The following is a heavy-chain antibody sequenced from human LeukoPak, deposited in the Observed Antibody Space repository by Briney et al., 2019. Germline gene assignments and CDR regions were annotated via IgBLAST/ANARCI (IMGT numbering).Heavy chain of an antibody. D-gene: IGHD3-3*01. CDR3: ARERRITIFGVVIYYYYYMDV. J-gene: IGHJ6*03. V-gene: IGHV1-69*05. Sequence: PRASVKVSCKASGGTFSSYAISWVRQAPGQGLEWMGRIIPIFGTANYAQKFQGRVTITTDESTSTAYMELSSLRSEDTAVYYCARERRITIFGVVIYYYYYMDVWGKGTTVTVSS. CDR2: IIPIFGTA. CDR1: GGTFSSYA.